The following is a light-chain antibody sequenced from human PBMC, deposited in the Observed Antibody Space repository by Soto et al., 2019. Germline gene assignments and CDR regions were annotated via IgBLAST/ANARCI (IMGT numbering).Light chain of an antibody. CDR2: GAS. CDR1: QSVSNK. Sequence: EIVMTQSPATLSVSPGERATLSCRASQSVSNKLAWYQQKPGQAPRLLIYGASSRATGIPDRFSGSGSGTDFTLTISRLEPEDFAVYYCQQYGNSAWTFGQGTKVDIK. CDR3: QQYGNSAWT. J-gene: IGKJ1*01. V-gene: IGKV3-20*01.